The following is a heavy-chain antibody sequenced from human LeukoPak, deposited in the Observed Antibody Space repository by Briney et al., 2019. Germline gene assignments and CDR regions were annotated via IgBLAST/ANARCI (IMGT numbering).Heavy chain of an antibody. V-gene: IGHV2-5*02. CDR3: ALPNCSGGSCYSTVGGTWFDH. Sequence: SGPTLFNPTQPLTLTFTFAGFSLATSGVGGGWIRQPPGKVLEWFALIYWDDDKRYSPSLKRRLTITKDTSKNQVVLTMTHVDPVETATYYCALPNCSGGSCYSTVGGTWFDHWGQGTLVIVSS. CDR2: IYWDDDK. CDR1: GFSLATSGVG. J-gene: IGHJ5*02. D-gene: IGHD2-15*01.